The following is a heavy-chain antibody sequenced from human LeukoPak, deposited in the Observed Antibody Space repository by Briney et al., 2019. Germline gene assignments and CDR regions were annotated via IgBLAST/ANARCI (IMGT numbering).Heavy chain of an antibody. Sequence: PSETLSLTCTVSGGSISSNSYYWGWIRQPPGKGLEWIGNVYYSGSTSYNPSLKSRVTISVDTSKNQFSLRLSSVTAADTAVYYCARVTGYMIEDYFDYWGQGTLVTVSS. CDR1: GGSISSNSYY. CDR2: VYYSGST. CDR3: ARVTGYMIEDYFDY. V-gene: IGHV4-39*07. J-gene: IGHJ4*02. D-gene: IGHD3-22*01.